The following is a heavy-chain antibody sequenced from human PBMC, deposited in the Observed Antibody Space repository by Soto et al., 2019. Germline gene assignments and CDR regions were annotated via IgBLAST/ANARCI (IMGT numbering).Heavy chain of an antibody. J-gene: IGHJ4*02. Sequence: PVGSLRLSCAFSVFPLEKYGMNCVRHSPGKWLEWVSSISFSGDYIYYADSVKGRFTISRDNARNSLYLQMNRLGVDDTALYCCERATYNWNHEYWGQGTQFSVSS. CDR3: ERATYNWNHEY. CDR2: ISFSGDYI. V-gene: IGHV3-21*01. D-gene: IGHD1-20*01. CDR1: VFPLEKYG.